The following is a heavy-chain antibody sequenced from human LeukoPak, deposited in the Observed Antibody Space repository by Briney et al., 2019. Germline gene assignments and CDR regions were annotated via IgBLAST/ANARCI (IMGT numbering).Heavy chain of an antibody. D-gene: IGHD5-18*01. CDR2: IRYDGSNK. CDR3: AKDEGRYSYGIGFDY. CDR1: GFTFSSYG. J-gene: IGHJ4*02. Sequence: GGSLRLSCAASGFTFSSYGMHWVRQAPGKGLEWVAFIRYDGSNKYYADSVKGRFTISRDNSKNTLYLQMNSLRAEDTAVYYCAKDEGRYSYGIGFDYRGQGTLVTVSS. V-gene: IGHV3-30*02.